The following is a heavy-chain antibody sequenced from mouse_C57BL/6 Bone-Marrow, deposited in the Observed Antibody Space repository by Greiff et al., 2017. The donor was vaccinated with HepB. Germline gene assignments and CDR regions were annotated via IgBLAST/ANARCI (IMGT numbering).Heavy chain of an antibody. CDR2: IDPEDGDT. CDR3: ARLGPYFDY. Sequence: EVQLQQSGAELVRPGASVKLSCTASGFNIKDYYMHWVKQRPEQGLEWIGRIDPEDGDTEYAPKFQGKATMTADTSSNTAYMQLSSLTSEDSAVYFCARLGPYFDYWGQGTTLTVSS. D-gene: IGHD4-1*01. V-gene: IGHV14-1*01. CDR1: GFNIKDYY. J-gene: IGHJ2*01.